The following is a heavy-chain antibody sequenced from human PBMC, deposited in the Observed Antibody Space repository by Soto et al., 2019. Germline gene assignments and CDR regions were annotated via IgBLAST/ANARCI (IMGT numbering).Heavy chain of an antibody. Sequence: QVQLQQWGAGLLKPSETLSLTCAVYGGSFSGYYWSWIRQPPGKGLEWIGEINHSGSTNYNPSLKSRVTISVDTSKNQFSLKLSSVTAADTAVYYYARAGNTAWFDPWSKGTLVTVCS. V-gene: IGHV4-34*01. J-gene: IGHJ5*02. CDR2: INHSGST. D-gene: IGHD3-10*01. CDR3: ARAGNTAWFDP. CDR1: GGSFSGYY.